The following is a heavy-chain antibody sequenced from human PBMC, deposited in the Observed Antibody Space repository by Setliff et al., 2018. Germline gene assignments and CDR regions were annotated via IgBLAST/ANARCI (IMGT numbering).Heavy chain of an antibody. V-gene: IGHV4-30-4*08. Sequence: TLSLTCTVSGGSISSGDYYWSWIRQPPGKGLEWIGYIYSSGSTYYNPSLKSRVSISVDTSKSQFSLKLSSVTAADTAVYYCARESRYYYDNLGTLDYWGQGTLVTVSS. CDR2: IYSSGST. CDR1: GGSISSGDYY. D-gene: IGHD3-22*01. CDR3: ARESRYYYDNLGTLDY. J-gene: IGHJ4*02.